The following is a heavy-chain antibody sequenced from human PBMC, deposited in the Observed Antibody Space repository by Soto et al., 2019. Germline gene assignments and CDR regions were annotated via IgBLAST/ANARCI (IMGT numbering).Heavy chain of an antibody. CDR2: ISWNSGST. CDR1: GFIFDDFA. Sequence: DVQLVESGGGLVQPGRSLRLSCAGSGFIFDDFAMHWVRQAPGKGLEWVSGISWNSGSTDYAASVKGRFIISRDNARNSLYLQMNSLRPEDTALYYCARDTDSDTWNDPFDYWGQGALVIVS. D-gene: IGHD1-1*01. V-gene: IGHV3-9*01. CDR3: ARDTDSDTWNDPFDY. J-gene: IGHJ4*02.